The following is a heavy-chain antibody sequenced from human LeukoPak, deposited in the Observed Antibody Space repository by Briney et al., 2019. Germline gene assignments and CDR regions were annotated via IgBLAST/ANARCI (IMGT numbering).Heavy chain of an antibody. CDR3: AKVISVATGKYYFDY. V-gene: IGHV1-18*01. D-gene: IGHD5-12*01. CDR2: ISIYNGKT. J-gene: IGHJ4*02. CDR1: GYTFTSYG. Sequence: ASVKVSCKASGYTFTSYGISWVRQAPGQGLEWMGWISIYNGKTNYAQKFRGRVTMTTDTSTSTAFMELRSLRSDATAVYYCAKVISVATGKYYFDYWGQGTLVTVSS.